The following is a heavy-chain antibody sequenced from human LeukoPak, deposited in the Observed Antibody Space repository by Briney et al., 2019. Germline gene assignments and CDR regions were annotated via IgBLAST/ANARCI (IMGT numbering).Heavy chain of an antibody. J-gene: IGHJ4*02. CDR3: ARVSIVVVPAALPFDY. V-gene: IGHV4-59*01. CDR2: MYASGST. Sequence: SETLSLTCTVSGGSISSYYWSWIRQPSGKGLEWIGYMYASGSTNYNPSLKSRVIISADTSKNQFSLKLGSVTAADTAVYYCARVSIVVVPAALPFDYWGQGTLVTVSS. D-gene: IGHD2-2*01. CDR1: GGSISSYY.